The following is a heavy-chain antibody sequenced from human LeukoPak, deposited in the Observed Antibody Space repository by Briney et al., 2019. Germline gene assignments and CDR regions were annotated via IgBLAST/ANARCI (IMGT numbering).Heavy chain of an antibody. CDR3: AREGRGEGSYSY. J-gene: IGHJ4*02. CDR1: GYGFTNYW. V-gene: IGHV5-51*01. Sequence: GESLKISCKTSGYGFTNYWIAWVRQLPGKGLEWMGIIYAGDSDTRYSPSFQGQATISVDKSITTAYLRWRSLKASDSAMYYCAREGRGEGSYSYWGQGTLVTVS. D-gene: IGHD1-26*01. CDR2: IYAGDSDT.